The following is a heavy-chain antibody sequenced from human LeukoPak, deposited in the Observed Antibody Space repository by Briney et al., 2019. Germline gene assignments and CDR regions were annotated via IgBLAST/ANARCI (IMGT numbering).Heavy chain of an antibody. CDR1: DDSLGRYY. CDR3: ARGGDCPDY. V-gene: IGHV4-4*07. Sequence: SETLSLTCTVSDDSLGRYYWSWVRQPAGKGLEWIGRLDTSGNTHYNPSLKSRATMSVDTSRNQFSLRLTSVTAADTAVYYCARGGDCPDYWAQGTLVTVSS. CDR2: LDTSGNT. D-gene: IGHD2-21*02. J-gene: IGHJ4*02.